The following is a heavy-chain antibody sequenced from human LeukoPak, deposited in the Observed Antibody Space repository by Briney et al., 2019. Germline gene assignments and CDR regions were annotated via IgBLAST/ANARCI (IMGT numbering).Heavy chain of an antibody. CDR3: ARGRYSSSWYADSIDRSPSVEEGYLDY. J-gene: IGHJ4*02. CDR2: IYYSGST. Sequence: SETLSLTCTVSGGSISSSSYYWGWIRQPPGKGLEWIGSIYYSGSTYYNPSLKSRVTISVDTSKNQFSLKLSSVTAADTAVYYCARGRYSSSWYADSIDRSPSVEEGYLDYWGQGTLVTVSS. V-gene: IGHV4-39*07. CDR1: GGSISSSSYY. D-gene: IGHD6-13*01.